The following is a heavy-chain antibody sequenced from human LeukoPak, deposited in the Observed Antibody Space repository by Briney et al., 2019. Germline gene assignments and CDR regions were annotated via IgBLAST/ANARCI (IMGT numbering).Heavy chain of an antibody. CDR2: VSGSGGST. CDR3: AKLGYYDFWSNYLVFDN. CDR1: GFTFNSYA. Sequence: GGSLRLSCAASGFTFNSYAMTWVRQAPGKGLEWVSAVSGSGGSTYYPDSVGGRFTISRDNSRDTLYLQINSLRVEDTAVYFCAKLGYYDFWSNYLVFDNWGQGTQVTVSS. V-gene: IGHV3-23*01. J-gene: IGHJ4*02. D-gene: IGHD3-3*01.